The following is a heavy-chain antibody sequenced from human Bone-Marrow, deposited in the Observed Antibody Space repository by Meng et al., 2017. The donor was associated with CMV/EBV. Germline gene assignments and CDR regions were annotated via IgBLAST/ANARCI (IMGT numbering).Heavy chain of an antibody. CDR2: INHSGST. CDR1: GGSFSTYY. J-gene: IGHJ4*02. Sequence: GSLRLSCAVYGGSFSTYYWSWIRQPPGKGLEWIGEINHSGSTNYNPSLKSRVSTSVDTSKNQFSLRLSSVTAADTAVYYCARAGNCSSTSCDYYFDYWGQGTRVTVSS. D-gene: IGHD2-2*01. CDR3: ARAGNCSSTSCDYYFDY. V-gene: IGHV4-34*01.